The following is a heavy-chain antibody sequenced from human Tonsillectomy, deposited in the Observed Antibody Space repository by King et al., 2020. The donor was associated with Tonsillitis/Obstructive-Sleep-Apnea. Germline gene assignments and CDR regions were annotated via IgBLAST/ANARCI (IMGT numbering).Heavy chain of an antibody. CDR2: IDATGNHV. CDR1: AFAFAYYT. J-gene: IGHJ4*02. CDR3: ARDLSIAYFDY. V-gene: IGHV3-21*01. Sequence: VQLVESGGGLVKPGGSLMLSCEASAFAFAYYTFDWVRQASGKGLEWVSSIDATGNHVYYADSVKGRFTISRDNAKKSLYLEMTSLRADDTAVYYCARDLSIAYFDYWGQGTLVTVSS.